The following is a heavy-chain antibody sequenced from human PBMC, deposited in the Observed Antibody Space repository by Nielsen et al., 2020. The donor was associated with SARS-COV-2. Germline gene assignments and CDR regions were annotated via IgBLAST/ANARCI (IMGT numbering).Heavy chain of an antibody. CDR2: IYTSGST. CDR3: ARVRITMIVVVDAFDI. V-gene: IGHV4-4*07. CDR1: GGSISSYY. D-gene: IGHD3-22*01. J-gene: IGHJ3*02. Sequence: SETLSLTCTVSGGSISSYYWSWIRQPAGKGLEWIGRIYTSGSTYYNPSLKSRVTISVDTSKNQFSLKLSSVTAADTAVYYCARVRITMIVVVDAFDIWGQGTMVTVSS.